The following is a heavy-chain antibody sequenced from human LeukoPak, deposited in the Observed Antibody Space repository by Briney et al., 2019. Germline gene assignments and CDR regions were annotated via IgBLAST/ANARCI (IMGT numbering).Heavy chain of an antibody. Sequence: PSETLSLTCAVYGGSFSGYYWSWIRQPPGKGLEWIGEINHSGSTNYNPSLKSRVTISVDTSKNQFSLKLSSVTAADTAVYYCARDPIVVVVAATPGAFDIWGQGTMVTVSS. V-gene: IGHV4-34*01. CDR1: GGSFSGYY. J-gene: IGHJ3*02. CDR2: INHSGST. CDR3: ARDPIVVVVAATPGAFDI. D-gene: IGHD2-15*01.